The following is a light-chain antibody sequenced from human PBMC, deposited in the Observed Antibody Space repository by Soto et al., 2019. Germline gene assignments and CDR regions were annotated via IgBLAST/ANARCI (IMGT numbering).Light chain of an antibody. CDR3: QQYGSSPLFT. J-gene: IGKJ3*01. Sequence: EIVLTQSPGTLSLSPGERATLSCRASQSVSSSYLAWYQQKPGQAPRLLIYGASGRATGIPDRFSGSGSGTDFTLTISRLETDDFAVYYCQQYGSSPLFTFGPGTKVDIK. CDR1: QSVSSSY. V-gene: IGKV3-20*01. CDR2: GAS.